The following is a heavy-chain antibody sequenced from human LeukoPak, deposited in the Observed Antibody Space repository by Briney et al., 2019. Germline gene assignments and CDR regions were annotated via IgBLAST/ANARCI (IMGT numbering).Heavy chain of an antibody. CDR2: INQDGRVK. Sequence: GGSLRLSCAASGFIFDKYWMGWVRQAPGKGLEWVAQINQDGRVKHYVDSVKGRFTISRDNAKNLVSLQMSSLRAEDTAVYYCARGSDYSNGNIYEDDYEYWGQGTLVTVSS. J-gene: IGHJ4*02. CDR1: GFIFDKYW. CDR3: ARGSDYSNGNIYEDDYEY. D-gene: IGHD2-8*01. V-gene: IGHV3-7*01.